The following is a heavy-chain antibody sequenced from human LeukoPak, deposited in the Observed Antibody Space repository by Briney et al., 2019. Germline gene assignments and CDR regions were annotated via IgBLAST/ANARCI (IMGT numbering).Heavy chain of an antibody. V-gene: IGHV3-49*04. Sequence: GGSLRLSCTASGFTFGDYAMSWVRQAPGKGLEWVGFIRSKAYGGTTEYAASVKGRFTISRDDSKSIAYLQMNSLKTEDTAVCYRTRTPTSYSSGWYAGLSPTDYFDYWGQGTLVTVSS. D-gene: IGHD6-19*01. CDR1: GFTFGDYA. CDR2: IRSKAYGGTT. CDR3: TRTPTSYSSGWYAGLSPTDYFDY. J-gene: IGHJ4*02.